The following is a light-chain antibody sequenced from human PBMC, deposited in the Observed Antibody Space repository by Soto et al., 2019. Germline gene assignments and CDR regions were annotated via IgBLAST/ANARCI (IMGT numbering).Light chain of an antibody. V-gene: IGLV2-23*02. J-gene: IGLJ2*01. CDR2: EVS. Sequence: QPVLSQPASVSGSPGQSITISCTGSSSDIGTYNLVSWYQHHPGKAPKLMIYEVSLRPSGISYRFSASKSGNTASLTISGLQAEDEADYHCCSYGGTDTWVFGGGTKVTVL. CDR3: CSYGGTDTWV. CDR1: SSDIGTYNL.